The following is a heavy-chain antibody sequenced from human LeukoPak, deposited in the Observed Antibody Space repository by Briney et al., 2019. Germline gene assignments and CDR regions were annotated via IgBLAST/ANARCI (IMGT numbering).Heavy chain of an antibody. CDR2: INNNGADT. D-gene: IGHD1-26*01. Sequence: PGGSLRLSCAASGFTFSNYAMSWVRQAPGKGLKWVSTINNNGADTYYADSVKGRFTISRDNSYNTVSLQMNSLRDEDTGVYCAKGFRTGVGPYVGYHYMDVWGKGATVTVSS. V-gene: IGHV3-23*01. CDR1: GFTFSNYA. J-gene: IGHJ6*03. CDR3: AKGFRTGVGPYVGYHYMDV.